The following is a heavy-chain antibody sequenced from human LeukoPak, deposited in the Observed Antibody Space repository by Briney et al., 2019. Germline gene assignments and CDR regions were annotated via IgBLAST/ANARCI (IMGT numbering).Heavy chain of an antibody. Sequence: KPSETLSLTCAVYGGSFSGYYWSWIRQPPGKGLEWIGEINHSGSTNYNPSLKSRVTISVDTSKNQFSLKLSSVTAADTAVYYCASSWFPNDYWGQGTLVTVSS. J-gene: IGHJ4*02. D-gene: IGHD3-22*01. CDR3: ASSWFPNDY. CDR1: GGSFSGYY. CDR2: INHSGST. V-gene: IGHV4-34*01.